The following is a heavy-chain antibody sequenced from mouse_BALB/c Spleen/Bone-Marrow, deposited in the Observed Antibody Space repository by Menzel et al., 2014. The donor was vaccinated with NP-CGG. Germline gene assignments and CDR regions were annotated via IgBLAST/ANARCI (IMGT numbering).Heavy chain of an antibody. D-gene: IGHD1-1*01. J-gene: IGHJ2*02. CDR2: IEPSDSYT. Sequence: VQLQQSGAEVVKPGASVKVSCKASGCTFTNYWMQWVKQRPGQGLEWIGEIEPSDSYTNYNQDFKGKATLTVDKSSSTAYMQLSSLTSEDSAVYYCARGRTTVVSDYWGQGTSLPVSS. V-gene: IGHV1-69*02. CDR3: ARGRTTVVSDY. CDR1: GCTFTNYW.